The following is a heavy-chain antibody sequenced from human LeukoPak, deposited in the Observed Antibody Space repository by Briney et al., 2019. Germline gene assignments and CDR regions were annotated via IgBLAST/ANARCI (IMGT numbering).Heavy chain of an antibody. D-gene: IGHD3-22*01. CDR1: GGTFISYA. CDR2: IIPIFGTA. V-gene: IGHV1-69*05. J-gene: IGHJ4*02. CDR3: ASCDYYDSSGYCCFDY. Sequence: SVKVSCKGSGGTFISYAISWVRQAPGQGREWVGGIIPIFGTANYAQKFQGTVTITTDESTSTACMELSSLRSEDTAVYYCASCDYYDSSGYCCFDYWGQGTLVTVSS.